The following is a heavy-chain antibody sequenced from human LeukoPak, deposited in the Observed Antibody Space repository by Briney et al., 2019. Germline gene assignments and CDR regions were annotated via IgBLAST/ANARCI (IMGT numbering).Heavy chain of an antibody. CDR2: FDPEDGET. D-gene: IGHD1-7*01. J-gene: IGHJ4*02. Sequence: GASVKVSCKVSGYTLTELSMRWVRQAPGKGLEWMGGFDPEDGETIYAQKFQGRVTMTEDTSTDTAYMELSSLRSEDTAVYYCATSAGLTGTTFDYWGQGTLVTVSS. CDR3: ATSAGLTGTTFDY. V-gene: IGHV1-24*01. CDR1: GYTLTELS.